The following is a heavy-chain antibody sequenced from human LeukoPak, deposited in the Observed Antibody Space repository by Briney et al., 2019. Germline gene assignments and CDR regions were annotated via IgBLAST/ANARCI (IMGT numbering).Heavy chain of an antibody. V-gene: IGHV4-30-4*08. Sequence: SETLSLTCTVSGGSISSGDYYWSWIRQPPGKGLEWIGYIYYSGSTYYNPSLKSRVTISVDTSKNQFSLKLSSVTAADTAVYYCARGKDTAMVHPLDYWGQGTLVTVSS. CDR3: ARGKDTAMVHPLDY. CDR1: GGSISSGDYY. D-gene: IGHD5-18*01. J-gene: IGHJ4*02. CDR2: IYYSGST.